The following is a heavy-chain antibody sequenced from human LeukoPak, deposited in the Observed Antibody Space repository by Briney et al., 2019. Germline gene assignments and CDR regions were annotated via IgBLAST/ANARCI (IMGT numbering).Heavy chain of an antibody. J-gene: IGHJ4*02. CDR1: GYTFTGYH. V-gene: IGHV1-2*06. Sequence: GPVKASCKASGYTFTGYHMHWVRQAPGQGLEWMGRINPNSGDTNYAQKFQGRVTMTRDTSISTAYMELSRLRSDDTAVYYCARVQSEYYYDSSGYYYWGQGTLVTVSS. D-gene: IGHD3-22*01. CDR3: ARVQSEYYYDSSGYYY. CDR2: INPNSGDT.